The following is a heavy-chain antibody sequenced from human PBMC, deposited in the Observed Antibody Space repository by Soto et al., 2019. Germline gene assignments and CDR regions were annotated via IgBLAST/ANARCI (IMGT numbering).Heavy chain of an antibody. D-gene: IGHD5-18*01. V-gene: IGHV3-30*03. Sequence: QVQLVESGGGVVQPGRSLRLSCAASSFTFTSYDLHWVRQAPGKGLEWVAFISSDGTKKYYADSVKGRFTISRYNSKNRLYLQMNSLKTGNTAVYHCAIDRYVDSFFWGQGPLLTVSS. CDR3: AIDRYVDSFF. J-gene: IGHJ4*02. CDR1: SFTFTSYD. CDR2: ISSDGTKK.